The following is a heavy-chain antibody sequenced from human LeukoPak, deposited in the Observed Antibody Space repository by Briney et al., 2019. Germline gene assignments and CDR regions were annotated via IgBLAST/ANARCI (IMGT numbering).Heavy chain of an antibody. V-gene: IGHV3-21*01. CDR2: ISSSDSSI. D-gene: IGHD2-15*01. J-gene: IGHJ4*02. Sequence: GGSLRLSCAASGFTFSSYSMNWVRQAPGKGLEWVSSISSSDSSIYYADSVKGRFTISRDNAKNSLYLQMNSLRAEDTAVYYCARDQLGCSDGSCYLFDYWGQGTLVTVSS. CDR3: ARDQLGCSDGSCYLFDY. CDR1: GFTFSSYS.